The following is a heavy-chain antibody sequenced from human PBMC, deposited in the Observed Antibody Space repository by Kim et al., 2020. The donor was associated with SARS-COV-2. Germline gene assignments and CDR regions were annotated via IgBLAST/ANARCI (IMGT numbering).Heavy chain of an antibody. V-gene: IGHV3-23*01. D-gene: IGHD3-10*01. CDR3: AKADGSGSYYTGFDY. J-gene: IGHJ4*02. CDR2: ISGSGGST. CDR1: GFTFSSYA. Sequence: GGSLRLSCAASGFTFSSYAMSWVRQAPGKGLEWVSAISGSGGSTYHADSVKGRFTISRDNSKNTLYLQMNSLRAEDTAVYYCAKADGSGSYYTGFDYWGQETLVTVYS.